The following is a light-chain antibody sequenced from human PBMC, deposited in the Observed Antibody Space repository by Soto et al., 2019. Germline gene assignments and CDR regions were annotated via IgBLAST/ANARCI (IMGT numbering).Light chain of an antibody. V-gene: IGKV1-5*03. CDR1: QTISSW. Sequence: DIQMTQSPSTLSGSVGDRVTITCRASQTISSWSAWYQQKPGKAPKLLIYEASTLKSGVPSRFSGSGSGTEFTLTISSLQPDDFATYYCQHYNSYSGAFGQGTKVDIK. CDR2: EAS. CDR3: QHYNSYSGA. J-gene: IGKJ1*01.